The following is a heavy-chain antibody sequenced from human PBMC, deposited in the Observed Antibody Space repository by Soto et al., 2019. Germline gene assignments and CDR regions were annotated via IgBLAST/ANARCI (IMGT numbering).Heavy chain of an antibody. CDR1: GVIFSNSA. CDR3: ARDGPSSLTSYFDY. V-gene: IGHV3-30*04. J-gene: IGHJ4*02. Sequence: GGSLRLSCVASGVIFSNSAMHWFRQAPGKGLEWVAVVSFDGSLKYYADSVEGRFTISRDSSKNTLYLQMNSLRPEDTAVYYCARDGPSSLTSYFDYWGQGTRVTVSS. D-gene: IGHD2-2*01. CDR2: VSFDGSLK.